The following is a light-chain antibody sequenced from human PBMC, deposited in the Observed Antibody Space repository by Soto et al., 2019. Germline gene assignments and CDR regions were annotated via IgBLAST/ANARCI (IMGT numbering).Light chain of an antibody. CDR1: QTISSW. CDR3: QQYDSYSWT. V-gene: IGKV1-5*03. CDR2: KAS. Sequence: DIQMTQSPSTLSASVRDRVTITCRASQTISSWLAWFQQRPGRAPKFLIYKASSLKNGVPLRFSGSGSGTQFTLTNNSPQSDDFATYYCQQYDSYSWTFGQGTKVDIK. J-gene: IGKJ1*01.